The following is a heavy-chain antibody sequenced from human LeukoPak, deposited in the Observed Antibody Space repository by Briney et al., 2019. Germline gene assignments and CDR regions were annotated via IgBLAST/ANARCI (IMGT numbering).Heavy chain of an antibody. CDR3: ARSARSLRYFDWSH. CDR2: IIPIFGTA. J-gene: IGHJ4*02. Sequence: SVKVSCKASGGTFSSYAISWVRQAPAQGLEWMGGIIPIFGTANYAQKFQGRVTITADESTSTAYMELSSLRSEDTAVYYCARSARSLRYFDWSHWGQGTLVTVSS. V-gene: IGHV1-69*13. D-gene: IGHD3-9*01. CDR1: GGTFSSYA.